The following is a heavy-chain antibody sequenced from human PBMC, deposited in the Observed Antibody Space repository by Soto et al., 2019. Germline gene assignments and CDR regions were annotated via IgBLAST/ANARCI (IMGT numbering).Heavy chain of an antibody. D-gene: IGHD6-13*01. V-gene: IGHV1-3*01. CDR3: ARDPAAADYYFDY. CDR1: GYTFTSYA. CDR2: INAGNGNT. J-gene: IGHJ4*02. Sequence: ASVKVSCKASGYTFTSYAMHWVRQAPGQRLEWMGWINAGNGNTKYSQKFQGRVTITRDTSASTAYMELSSLRSEDTAVYYCARDPAAADYYFDYWGQGTLVTVSS.